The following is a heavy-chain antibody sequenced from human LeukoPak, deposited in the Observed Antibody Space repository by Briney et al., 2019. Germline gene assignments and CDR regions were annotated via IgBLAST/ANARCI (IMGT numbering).Heavy chain of an antibody. CDR2: ISSSSSYI. J-gene: IGHJ6*02. Sequence: GGSLRLSCAASGFTFSSYEMNWVRQAPGKGLEWVSSISSSSSYIYYADSVKGRFTISRDSAKNSLYLQMNSLRAEDTAVYYCARAVLRFSPGGMDVWGQGTTVTVSS. CDR1: GFTFSSYE. D-gene: IGHD3-3*01. CDR3: ARAVLRFSPGGMDV. V-gene: IGHV3-21*01.